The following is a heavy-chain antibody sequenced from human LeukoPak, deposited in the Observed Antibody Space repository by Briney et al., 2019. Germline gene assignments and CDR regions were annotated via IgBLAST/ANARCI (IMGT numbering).Heavy chain of an antibody. CDR1: GFTFSSYG. V-gene: IGHV3-30*18. Sequence: PGRSLRLSCAASGFTFSSYGMHWVGQAPGKGLEWVAVISYDGSNKYYADSVKGRFTISRDNSKNTLYLQMNSLRAEDTAVYYCAKAGAPYDYVWGSYRYTGLEYYFDYWGQGTLVTVSS. CDR3: AKAGAPYDYVWGSYRYTGLEYYFDY. CDR2: ISYDGSNK. J-gene: IGHJ4*02. D-gene: IGHD3-16*02.